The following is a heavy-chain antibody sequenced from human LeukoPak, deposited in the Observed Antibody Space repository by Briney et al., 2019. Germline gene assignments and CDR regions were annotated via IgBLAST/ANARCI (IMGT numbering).Heavy chain of an antibody. CDR1: GFTFSSYA. Sequence: GSLRLSCAASGFTFSSYAMHWVRQAPGKGLEWVAVISYDGSNKYYADSVKGRFTISRDNAKNSLYLQMNSLRAEDTAVYYCARSGLSLAYCGGDCYSDWFDPWGQGTLVTVSS. CDR3: ARSGLSLAYCGGDCYSDWFDP. J-gene: IGHJ5*02. CDR2: ISYDGSNK. V-gene: IGHV3-30*04. D-gene: IGHD2-21*02.